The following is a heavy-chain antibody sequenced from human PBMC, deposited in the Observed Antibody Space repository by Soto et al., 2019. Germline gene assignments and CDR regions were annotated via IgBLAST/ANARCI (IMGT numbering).Heavy chain of an antibody. CDR2: YDPEKGGI. V-gene: IGHV1-24*01. D-gene: IGHD6-25*01. J-gene: IGHJ4*02. CDR3: AGDKGLSGTREFEY. CDR1: GHTLAELS. Sequence: QVQLIQSGAEVKQPGASVKVSCKVSGHTLAELSIHWVRQAPGKGLEWMGGYDPEKGGIIYAQNFQGGVTMTEDTSTDTAYMELSSLRTEDTAMYDCAGDKGLSGTREFEYWGQGTLVTVSS.